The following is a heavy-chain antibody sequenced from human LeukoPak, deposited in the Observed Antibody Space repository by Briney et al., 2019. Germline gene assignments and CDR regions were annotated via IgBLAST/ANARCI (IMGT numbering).Heavy chain of an antibody. D-gene: IGHD5-18*01. Sequence: GESLKISCQVSGYSLTNNWIGWVCQVPGKGLEWMGIIYPGDSDTRYSPSFQGQVTISADKSISTAYLQWSSLKASDTAMYYCARQRSYGAGGYWGQGTLVTVSS. CDR3: ARQRSYGAGGY. J-gene: IGHJ4*02. V-gene: IGHV5-51*01. CDR2: IYPGDSDT. CDR1: GYSLTNNW.